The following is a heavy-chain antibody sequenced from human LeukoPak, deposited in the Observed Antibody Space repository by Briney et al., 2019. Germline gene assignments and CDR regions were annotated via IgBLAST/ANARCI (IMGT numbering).Heavy chain of an antibody. CDR3: ARVGGIAVAQNWFDP. J-gene: IGHJ5*02. CDR1: GGSISSSNG. V-gene: IGHV4-4*02. Sequence: SGTLSLTCVVSGGSISSSNGWSWVRQPPGKGLEWIGEIYHSGNTNYNPPLKSRVSISVDKSKNQFSLKLSSVTAADTAVYYCARVGGIAVAQNWFDPWGQGTQVTVSS. D-gene: IGHD6-19*01. CDR2: IYHSGNT.